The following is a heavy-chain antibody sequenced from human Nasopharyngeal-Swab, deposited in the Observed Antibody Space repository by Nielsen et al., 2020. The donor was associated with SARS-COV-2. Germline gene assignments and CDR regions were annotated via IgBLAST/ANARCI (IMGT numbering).Heavy chain of an antibody. CDR3: ASSGVLWELLLDY. J-gene: IGHJ4*02. D-gene: IGHD1-26*01. CDR2: IYYSGST. CDR1: GGSVSSGSYY. V-gene: IGHV4-61*01. Sequence: SETLSLTCTVSGGSVSSGSYYWSWIRQPPGKGLEWIGYIYYSGSTNYNPSLKSRVTISVDKSKNQFSLKLSSVTAADTAVYYCASSGVLWELLLDYWGQGTLVTVSS.